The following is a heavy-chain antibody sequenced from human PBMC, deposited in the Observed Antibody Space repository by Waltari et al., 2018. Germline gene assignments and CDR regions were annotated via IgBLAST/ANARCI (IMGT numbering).Heavy chain of an antibody. J-gene: IGHJ3*02. CDR2: IYSGGSST. D-gene: IGHD3-10*01. CDR1: GFTFSSYA. CDR3: AKTPVRGYAFDI. V-gene: IGHV3-23*03. Sequence: EVQLLESGGGLVQPGGSLRLSCAASGFTFSSYAMSWVRQAPGKGLEWVSVIYSGGSSTYYADSVKGRFTISRDNSKNTLYLQMNSLRAEDTAVYYCAKTPVRGYAFDIWGQGTMVTVSS.